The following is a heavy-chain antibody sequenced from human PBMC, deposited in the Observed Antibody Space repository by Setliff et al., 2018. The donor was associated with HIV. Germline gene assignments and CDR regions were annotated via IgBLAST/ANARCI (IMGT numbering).Heavy chain of an antibody. CDR3: ARDATSEGYMDV. CDR2: IYYSGST. V-gene: IGHV4-61*10. Sequence: SETLSLTCTVSGGSIGSGSYYWNWIRQPAGKGLELIGYIYYSGSTSYNPSLKSRVTISVDTSENQSSLKLTSVTAADTAMYFCARDATSEGYMDVWGKGTTVTVSS. J-gene: IGHJ6*03. CDR1: GGSIGSGSYY.